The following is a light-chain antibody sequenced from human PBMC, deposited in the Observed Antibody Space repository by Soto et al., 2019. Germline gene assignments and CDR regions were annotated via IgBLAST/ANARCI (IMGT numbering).Light chain of an antibody. CDR1: SSDVGDYNY. CDR2: DVS. V-gene: IGLV2-11*01. CDR3: CSFAGSYTFWV. J-gene: IGLJ3*02. Sequence: QSALTQPRSVSWSPGQSVTISCTGTSSDVGDYNYVSWYQQYPGKAPKLVIYDVSKRPSGVPDRFSGSKSGNTASLTISGLQAEDEADYYCCSFAGSYTFWVFGGGTQLTVL.